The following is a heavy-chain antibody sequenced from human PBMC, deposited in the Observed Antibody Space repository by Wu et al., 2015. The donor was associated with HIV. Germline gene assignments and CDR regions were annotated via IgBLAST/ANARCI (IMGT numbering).Heavy chain of an antibody. J-gene: IGHJ6*03. D-gene: IGHD2-15*01. CDR1: KYIFTNYD. CDR3: ARGSRYCSGSSCTRNEYMDV. V-gene: IGHV1-8*02. CDR2: MNPNSGNT. Sequence: QVQLVQSGTEVKKPGASVKVSCKAPKYIFTNYDVNWVRQATGQGLEWMGWMNPNSGNTGYGQKFQGRVTFTRNTSISTAYMELSGLRSDDTAVYYCARGSRYCSGSSCTRNEYMDVWGRGTTVTVSS.